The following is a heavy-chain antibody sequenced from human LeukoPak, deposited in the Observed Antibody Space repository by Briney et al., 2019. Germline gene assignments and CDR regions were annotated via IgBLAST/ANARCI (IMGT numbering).Heavy chain of an antibody. CDR3: ASRNYYDSGSYGIDY. D-gene: IGHD3-22*01. CDR2: LSGSGGST. J-gene: IGHJ4*02. CDR1: GFTFSNYA. Sequence: GGSLRLSCAASGFTFSNYAMTWVRQAPGEGLEWVSSLSGSGGSTYYADSVKGRFTISRDNSKNTLYLLMNSLRAEDTAIYYCASRNYYDSGSYGIDYWGQGTLVTVSS. V-gene: IGHV3-23*01.